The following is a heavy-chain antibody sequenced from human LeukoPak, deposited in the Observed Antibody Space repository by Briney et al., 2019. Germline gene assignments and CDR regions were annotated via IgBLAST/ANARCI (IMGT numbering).Heavy chain of an antibody. J-gene: IGHJ4*02. V-gene: IGHV3-15*01. D-gene: IGHD2-2*01. CDR2: IKSKTDGETT. CDR1: GLTFSNAW. Sequence: GGSLRLSCAASGLTFSNAWMSWVRQAPGQGLEWVGRIKSKTDGETTDYAAPVKGRFTISRDDSKHTLYLQMNSLKTEDTAVYYCTTGIVVVPAAFPFDYWGQGTLVTVSS. CDR3: TTGIVVVPAAFPFDY.